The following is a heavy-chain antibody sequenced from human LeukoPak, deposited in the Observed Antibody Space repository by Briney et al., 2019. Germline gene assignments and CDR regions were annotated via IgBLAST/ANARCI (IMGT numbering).Heavy chain of an antibody. V-gene: IGHV3-53*01. CDR2: IYSGGST. CDR3: ARSVGLLRPDY. CDR1: GFTVSSKY. D-gene: IGHD2-8*01. J-gene: IGHJ4*02. Sequence: GGSLRLSCAVSGFTVSSKYMSWVRQAPGKGLEWVSVIYSGGSTYYADSVKGRFTISRDNSKNTLYLQMNSLRAEDTAVYYCARSVGLLRPDYWGQGTLVTVSS.